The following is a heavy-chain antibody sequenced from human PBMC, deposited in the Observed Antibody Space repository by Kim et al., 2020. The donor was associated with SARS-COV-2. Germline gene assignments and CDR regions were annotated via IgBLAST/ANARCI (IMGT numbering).Heavy chain of an antibody. D-gene: IGHD3-16*01. CDR2: FNLDIIRT. J-gene: IGHJ6*02. Sequence: GGSLRLSCAASGFTSNIYAMHWVRQVPGKGLEWVAGFNLDIIRTGYSDSVRGRFTIFSDNAKNSLYLQMNSLRVDDTALYFCVRDTSPGGGDVWGQGPTV. V-gene: IGHV3-9*02. CDR3: VRDTSPGGGDV. CDR1: GFTSNIYA.